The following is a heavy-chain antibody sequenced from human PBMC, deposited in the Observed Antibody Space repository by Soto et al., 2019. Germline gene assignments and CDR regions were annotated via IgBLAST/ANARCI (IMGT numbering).Heavy chain of an antibody. Sequence: NPSETLSLTCTVSGGSISSYYWSWIRQPPGKGLEWIGYIYYSGSTNYNPSLKSRVTISVDTSKNQFSLKLSSVTAADTAVYYCARDYDFWSGYMDVWGKGTTVTVSS. CDR3: ARDYDFWSGYMDV. CDR2: IYYSGST. V-gene: IGHV4-59*01. D-gene: IGHD3-3*01. CDR1: GGSISSYY. J-gene: IGHJ6*03.